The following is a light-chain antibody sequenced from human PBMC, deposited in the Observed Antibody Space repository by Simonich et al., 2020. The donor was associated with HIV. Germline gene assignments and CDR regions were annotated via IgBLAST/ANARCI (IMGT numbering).Light chain of an antibody. J-gene: IGKJ2*01. CDR2: WAS. CDR3: QQYYNTPYT. V-gene: IGKV4-1*01. CDR1: QSVLSRSSNKNY. Sequence: DIVMTQSPDSLAVSLGERATINCRSSQSVLSRSSNKNYLAWYQQKPGQPPKLLIYWASTRESGVPDRFSGSGSGTDFTLTISSLQAEDVAVYYCQQYYNTPYTFGQGTKLEIK.